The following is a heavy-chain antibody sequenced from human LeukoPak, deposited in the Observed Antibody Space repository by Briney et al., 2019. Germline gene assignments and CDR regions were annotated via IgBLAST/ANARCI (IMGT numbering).Heavy chain of an antibody. CDR1: GFTFSSYA. V-gene: IGHV3-23*01. CDR2: ISGNGGST. J-gene: IGHJ4*02. Sequence: PGESLRLSCAASGFTFSSYAMSWVRQAPGKGLEWVSAISGNGGSTYYADSVKGRFTISRENAESSLYLQMNSLRAEDTAVYYCARGGIQVSGIDEFDYWGQGTLVTVSS. D-gene: IGHD6-19*01. CDR3: ARGGIQVSGIDEFDY.